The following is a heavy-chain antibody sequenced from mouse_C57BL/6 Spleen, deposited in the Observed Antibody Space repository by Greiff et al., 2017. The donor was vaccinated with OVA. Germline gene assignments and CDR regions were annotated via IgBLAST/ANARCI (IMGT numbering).Heavy chain of an antibody. CDR2: ISSGSSTI. CDR3: TRRYDGYYNAMDY. CDR1: GFTFSDYG. Sequence: DVKLQESGGGLVKPGGSLKLSCAASGFTFSDYGMHWVRQAPEKGLEWVAYISSGSSTIYYADTVKGRFTISRDNAKNTLFLQMTSLRSEDTAMYYCTRRYDGYYNAMDYWGQGTSVTVSS. V-gene: IGHV5-17*01. D-gene: IGHD2-3*01. J-gene: IGHJ4*01.